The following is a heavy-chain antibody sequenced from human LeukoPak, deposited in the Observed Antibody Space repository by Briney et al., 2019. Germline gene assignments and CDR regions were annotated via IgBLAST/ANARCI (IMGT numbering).Heavy chain of an antibody. D-gene: IGHD3-9*01. CDR1: GCSISSGYS. V-gene: IGHV4-38-2*02. CDR3: ARVIGDYDILTGYYLDWFDP. Sequence: PSETLSLTCIVSGCSISSGYSWGWIRQPPGKGLEWIGNIYHSGSTYYNPSLKSRVTISVDTSKNQFSLKLSSVTAADTAVYYCARVIGDYDILTGYYLDWFDPWGQGTLVTVSS. J-gene: IGHJ5*02. CDR2: IYHSGST.